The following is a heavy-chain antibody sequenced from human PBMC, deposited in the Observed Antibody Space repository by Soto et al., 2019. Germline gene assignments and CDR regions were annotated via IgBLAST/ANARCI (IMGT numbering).Heavy chain of an antibody. CDR3: ARGSVWGYYYGMDV. CDR1: GYTFTSYD. Sequence: ASVKVSCKASGYTFTSYDTNWVRQATGQGLEWMGWMNPNSGNTGYAQKFQGRVTMTRNTSISTAYMELSSLRSEDTAVYYCARGSVWGYYYGMDVWGQGTTVTVSS. D-gene: IGHD3-16*01. CDR2: MNPNSGNT. J-gene: IGHJ6*02. V-gene: IGHV1-8*01.